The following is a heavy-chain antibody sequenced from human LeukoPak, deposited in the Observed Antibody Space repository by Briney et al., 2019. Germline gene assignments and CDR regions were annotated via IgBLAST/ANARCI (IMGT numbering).Heavy chain of an antibody. V-gene: IGHV3-21*01. CDR2: ISSSSSYI. CDR1: GFTLSSYS. Sequence: GGSLRLSCAASGFTLSSYSMNWVRQAPGKGLEWVSSISSSSSYIYYADSVKGRFTISRDNAKNSLYLQMNSLRAEDTAVYYCARPPIVVVPGYFDYWGQGTLVTVSS. CDR3: ARPPIVVVPGYFDY. D-gene: IGHD2-2*01. J-gene: IGHJ4*02.